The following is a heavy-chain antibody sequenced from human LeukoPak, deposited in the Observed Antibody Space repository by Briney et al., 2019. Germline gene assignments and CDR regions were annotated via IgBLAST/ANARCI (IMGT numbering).Heavy chain of an antibody. CDR3: AKGGYTTYFDP. J-gene: IGHJ5*02. CDR2: IRGSGGDT. Sequence: GGSLRLSCAASGFTFSSYSLTWVRQAPGKGLEWVSTIRGSGGDTYYADSVKGRFTISRDNSKNTPYLLMNTLRAEDTAVYYCAKGGYTTYFDPWGQGTLVTASS. V-gene: IGHV3-23*01. CDR1: GFTFSSYS. D-gene: IGHD6-13*01.